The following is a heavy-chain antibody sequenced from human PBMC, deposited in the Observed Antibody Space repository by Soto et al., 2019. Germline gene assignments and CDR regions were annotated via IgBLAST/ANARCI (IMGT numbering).Heavy chain of an antibody. D-gene: IGHD3-22*01. CDR3: AQGLRITMIVVVIGVDY. CDR2: ISGSGGST. J-gene: IGHJ4*02. Sequence: GGSLRLSCAASGFTFSSYAMSWVRRAPGKGLEWVSAISGSGGSTYYADSVKGRFTISRDNSKNTLYLQMNSLRAEDTAVYYCAQGLRITMIVVVIGVDYWGQGTLVTVSS. CDR1: GFTFSSYA. V-gene: IGHV3-23*01.